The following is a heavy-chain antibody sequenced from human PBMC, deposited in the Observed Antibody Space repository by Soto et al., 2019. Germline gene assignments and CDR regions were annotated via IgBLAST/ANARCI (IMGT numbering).Heavy chain of an antibody. CDR2: INPSGGST. CDR3: ARDKDIAAAGVYYFDY. Sequence: ASVKVSCKASGYTVSRYYMHWVRQAPGQGLEWMGIINPSGGSTSYAQKFQGRVTMTRDTSTSTVYMELSSLRSEDTAVYYCARDKDIAAAGVYYFDYWAQGTLLTVSS. J-gene: IGHJ4*02. V-gene: IGHV1-46*01. D-gene: IGHD6-13*01. CDR1: GYTVSRYY.